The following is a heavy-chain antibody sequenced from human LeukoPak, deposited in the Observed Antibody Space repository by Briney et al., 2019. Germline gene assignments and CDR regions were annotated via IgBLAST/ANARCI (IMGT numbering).Heavy chain of an antibody. Sequence: GGSLRLSCAASGFTFSSFEMNWVRQAPGKGLEWVSAISGSGDNTYYADSVKGRFTISRDNSKNTLYLQMNSLRAEDTALYYCAKEVAGTTPYLDYWGQGTLVTVSS. V-gene: IGHV3-23*01. CDR2: ISGSGDNT. CDR3: AKEVAGTTPYLDY. J-gene: IGHJ4*02. CDR1: GFTFSSFE. D-gene: IGHD1-7*01.